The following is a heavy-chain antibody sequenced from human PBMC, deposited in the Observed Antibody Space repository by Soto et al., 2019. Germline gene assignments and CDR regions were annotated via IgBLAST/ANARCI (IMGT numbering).Heavy chain of an antibody. CDR1: GFTFSSYA. D-gene: IGHD1-26*01. J-gene: IGHJ4*02. Sequence: QVQLVESGGGVVQPGRSLRLSCAASGFTFSSYAMHWVRQAPGKGLEWVAVISYDGSNKYYADSVKGRFTISRDNSKNALYLKMNSLRAEDTAVFYGARARIVGATTFDSWGRGPLVTVSS. V-gene: IGHV3-30-3*01. CDR3: ARARIVGATTFDS. CDR2: ISYDGSNK.